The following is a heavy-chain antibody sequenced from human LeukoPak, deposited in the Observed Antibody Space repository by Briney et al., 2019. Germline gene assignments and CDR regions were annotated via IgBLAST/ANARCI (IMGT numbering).Heavy chain of an antibody. CDR2: IKQDGSEK. J-gene: IGHJ4*02. V-gene: IGHV3-7*03. CDR1: GFTFSSYW. D-gene: IGHD2-21*01. CDR3: ITPLPYSAQ. Sequence: PGGSLRLSCAASGFTFSSYWMSWVRQAPGKGLEWVANIKQDGSEKYYVDSVKGRFTISRDNVKNSLYLQMNSLKTEDTAVYYCITPLPYSAQGGQGTLVTVSS.